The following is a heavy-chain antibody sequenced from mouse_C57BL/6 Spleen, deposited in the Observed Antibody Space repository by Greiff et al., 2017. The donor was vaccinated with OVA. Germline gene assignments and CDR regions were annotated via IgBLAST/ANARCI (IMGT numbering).Heavy chain of an antibody. D-gene: IGHD2-3*01. J-gene: IGHJ1*03. CDR2: IGPGSGST. CDR3: ARSGDGYSKGNWYFDV. Sequence: VQLQQSGAELVKPGASVKISCKASGYTFTDYYINWVKQRPGQGLEWIGKIGPGSGSTYYNEKFKGKATLTADKSSGTAYMQLSSLTSEDSAVYFCARSGDGYSKGNWYFDVWGTGTTVTVSS. CDR1: GYTFTDYY. V-gene: IGHV1-77*01.